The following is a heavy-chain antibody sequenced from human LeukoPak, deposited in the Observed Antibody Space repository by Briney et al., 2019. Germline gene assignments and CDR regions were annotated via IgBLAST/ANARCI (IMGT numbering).Heavy chain of an antibody. CDR1: GFTFTSYA. V-gene: IGHV3-23*01. CDR2: ITNTGGST. CDR3: AKREVFRGVSYYFDY. D-gene: IGHD3-10*01. J-gene: IGHJ4*02. Sequence: GGSLRLSCAASGFTFTSYAMSWVRQAPGKGLEWVSSITNTGGSTYYADSVKGRFTIPRDNSKNTLYLQMNSLRAEDTAVYYCAKREVFRGVSYYFDYWGQGTLVSVSS.